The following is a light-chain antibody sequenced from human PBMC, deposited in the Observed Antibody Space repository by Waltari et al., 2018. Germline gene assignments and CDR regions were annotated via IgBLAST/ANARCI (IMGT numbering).Light chain of an antibody. J-gene: IGLJ1*01. V-gene: IGLV3-21*03. CDR3: QVWDSNSDHHYV. CDR2: DDS. Sequence: SYVLTQPPSVSVAPGKTASITCEKNNTCSKRVHWNQQKPGRAPVLVVYDDSDRPSGIPERFSGSNSGNSATLTISSVEAGDEADYYCQVWDSNSDHHYVFGTGTKVTVL. CDR1: NTCSKR.